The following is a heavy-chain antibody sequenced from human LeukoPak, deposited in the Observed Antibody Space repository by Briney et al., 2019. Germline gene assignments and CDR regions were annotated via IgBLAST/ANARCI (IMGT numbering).Heavy chain of an antibody. V-gene: IGHV4-38-2*01. CDR2: IYHSGST. D-gene: IGHD3-16*01. Sequence: PSETLSLTCAVSGYSISSGYYWGWIRQPPGQGLEWIGSIYHSGSTYYNPSLKSRVTISVDTSKNQFSLKLSSVTAADTAVYYCARIEGDPDAFDIGGQGTMVTVSA. CDR1: GYSISSGYY. J-gene: IGHJ3*02. CDR3: ARIEGDPDAFDI.